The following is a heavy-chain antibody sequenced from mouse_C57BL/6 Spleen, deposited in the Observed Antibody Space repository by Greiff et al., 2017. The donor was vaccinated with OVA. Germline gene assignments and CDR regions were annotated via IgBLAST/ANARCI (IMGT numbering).Heavy chain of an antibody. D-gene: IGHD1-1*01. CDR1: GYTFTSYG. CDR3: ANSFLTTVVAPDY. V-gene: IGHV1-81*01. Sequence: VQLQQSGAELARPGASVTLSCKASGYTFTSYGISWVKQRTGQGLEWIGEIYPRSGNTYYNEKFKGKATLTADKSSSTAYMELRSLTSEDSSVYFCANSFLTTVVAPDYWGQGTTLTVSS. CDR2: IYPRSGNT. J-gene: IGHJ2*01.